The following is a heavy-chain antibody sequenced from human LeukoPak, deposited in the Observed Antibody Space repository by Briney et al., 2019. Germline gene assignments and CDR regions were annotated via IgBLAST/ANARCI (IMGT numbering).Heavy chain of an antibody. CDR3: ASDVDTAMGGTY. Sequence: SETLSLTCAVYGCSFSCYYWKWLRQPPGKGLEWVGEINHSGSTNYNPHLKRRVTIPVDTSKDQFSRQLRSVTAVDTAVYYCASDVDTAMGGTYWGQGTLVTVSS. CDR2: INHSGST. V-gene: IGHV4-34*01. J-gene: IGHJ4*02. D-gene: IGHD5-18*01. CDR1: GCSFSCYY.